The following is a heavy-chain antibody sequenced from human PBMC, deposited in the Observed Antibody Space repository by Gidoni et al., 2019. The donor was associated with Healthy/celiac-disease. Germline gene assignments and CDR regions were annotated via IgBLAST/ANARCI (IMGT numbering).Heavy chain of an antibody. D-gene: IGHD1-1*01. CDR2: IYYSGST. Sequence: QVQLQESGPGLVKRSETLSLTCTVSGGSISSYYWSWIRQPPGKGLEWIGYIYYSGSTNYNPSLKSRVTISVDTSKNQFSLKLSSVTAADTAVYYCARDIAAGTPGSYYYYYMDVWGKGTTVTVSS. V-gene: IGHV4-59*01. CDR1: GGSISSYY. J-gene: IGHJ6*03. CDR3: ARDIAAGTPGSYYYYYMDV.